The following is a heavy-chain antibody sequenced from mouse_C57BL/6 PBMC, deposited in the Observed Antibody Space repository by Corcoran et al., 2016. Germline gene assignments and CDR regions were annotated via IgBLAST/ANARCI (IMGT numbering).Heavy chain of an antibody. J-gene: IGHJ2*01. CDR2: INTYSGVP. Sequence: QIQLVQSGPELKKPGETVKISCKASGYTFTPYGMSWVKQAPGKGLKWMGWINTYSGVPTYADDFKGRFAFSLETSASTAYLQINNLKNEDTATYFCARKEYYVDYWGQGTTLTVSS. CDR1: GYTFTPYG. CDR3: ARKEYYVDY. V-gene: IGHV9-3*01.